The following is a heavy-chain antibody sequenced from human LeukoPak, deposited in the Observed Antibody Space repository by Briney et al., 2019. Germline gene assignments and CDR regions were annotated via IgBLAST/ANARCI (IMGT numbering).Heavy chain of an antibody. V-gene: IGHV4-39*01. CDR3: ASTLRFLPYRRFDF. D-gene: IGHD3-3*01. CDR1: GGSIISSNYY. CDR2: IYQSGSGSS. J-gene: IGHJ4*02. Sequence: SETLSLTCSVSGGSIISSNYYWGWIRQPPGKGLEWIGSIYQSGSGSSYYNPSLKSRVTIFGDTSKNQFFLRLSSVTAADTAVYYCASTLRFLPYRRFDFWGQGTLVTVPS.